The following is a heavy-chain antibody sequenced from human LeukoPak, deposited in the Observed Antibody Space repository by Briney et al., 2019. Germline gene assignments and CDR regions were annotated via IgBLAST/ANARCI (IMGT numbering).Heavy chain of an antibody. CDR1: GGSISSGGYY. CDR3: APYDILTGYRFDP. CDR2: IYYSGST. D-gene: IGHD3-9*01. V-gene: IGHV4-31*03. J-gene: IGHJ5*02. Sequence: SETLSLTCTVSGGSISSGGYYWSWIRQHRGKGLEWIGYIYYSGSTYYNPSLKSRVTISVDTSKNQFSLKLSSVTAADTAVYYCAPYDILTGYRFDPWGQGTLVTVSS.